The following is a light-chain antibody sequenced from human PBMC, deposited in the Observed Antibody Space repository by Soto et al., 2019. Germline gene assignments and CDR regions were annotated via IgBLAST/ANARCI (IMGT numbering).Light chain of an antibody. Sequence: QSALTQPPSVSGSPGQSVTISCTGTSSDVGSYNRVSWYQQPPGTTPKLLIYEVSNRPSGVPDRFSGSKSGNTASLTISGLQAEDEADYYCSSYTSYNTVVFGGGTKVTVL. CDR3: SSYTSYNTVV. J-gene: IGLJ2*01. V-gene: IGLV2-18*02. CDR2: EVS. CDR1: SSDVGSYNR.